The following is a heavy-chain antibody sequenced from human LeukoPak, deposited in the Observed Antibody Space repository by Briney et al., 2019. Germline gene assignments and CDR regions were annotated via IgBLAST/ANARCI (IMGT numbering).Heavy chain of an antibody. J-gene: IGHJ4*02. CDR1: GYTFTGYH. Sequence: ASVKVSCKASGYTFTGYHMHWVRQAPGQGLEWMGRINPNSGDTNYAQKFQGRVTMTRDTSISTAYMELSRLRSDDTAVFCCARDYCSSTSCLFDYWGQGTLVTVSS. CDR3: ARDYCSSTSCLFDY. CDR2: INPNSGDT. V-gene: IGHV1-2*06. D-gene: IGHD2-2*01.